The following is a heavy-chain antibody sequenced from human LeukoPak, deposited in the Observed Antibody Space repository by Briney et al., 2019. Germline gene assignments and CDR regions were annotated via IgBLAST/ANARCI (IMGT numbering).Heavy chain of an antibody. J-gene: IGHJ3*02. Sequence: GESLKISCKGSGYSFTSYWIGWVRQMPGKGLKWMGIIYPGDSDTRYSPSFQGQVTISADKSIITAYLQWSSLKASDTAMYYCARQQNGARYDSSGLSRSAFDIWGQGTMVTVSS. CDR3: ARQQNGARYDSSGLSRSAFDI. CDR1: GYSFTSYW. V-gene: IGHV5-51*01. CDR2: IYPGDSDT. D-gene: IGHD3-22*01.